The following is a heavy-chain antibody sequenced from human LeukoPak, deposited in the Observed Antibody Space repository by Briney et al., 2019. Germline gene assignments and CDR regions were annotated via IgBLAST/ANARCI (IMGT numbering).Heavy chain of an antibody. V-gene: IGHV1-46*01. CDR3: ARNFHGVAVAGLDAFDI. CDR2: INPSGGST. Sequence: ASVKVSCKPSGYSFTTYYIHWVRQAPGQGLEWMGIINPSGGSTTYTQKVQGRVAMTRDTSTSTVYIELSSLRSEDTAVYYCARNFHGVAVAGLDAFDIWGQGTMVTVSS. CDR1: GYSFTTYY. D-gene: IGHD6-19*01. J-gene: IGHJ3*02.